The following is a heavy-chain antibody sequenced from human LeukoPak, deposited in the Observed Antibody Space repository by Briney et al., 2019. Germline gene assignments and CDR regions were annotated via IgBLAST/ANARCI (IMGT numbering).Heavy chain of an antibody. D-gene: IGHD6-13*01. CDR3: AKGIRLYSSRPPDAFDI. CDR1: GYTFRDFA. J-gene: IGHJ3*02. CDR2: LGASGAST. V-gene: IGHV3-23*01. Sequence: HPGGSLRLSCAASGYTFRDFAMSWVRHTPGKGLEWVSALGASGASTYYADSVKGRFTISRDNSKNTLYLQMNSLRAEDTAIYYCAKGIRLYSSRPPDAFDIWGQGTLVIVSP.